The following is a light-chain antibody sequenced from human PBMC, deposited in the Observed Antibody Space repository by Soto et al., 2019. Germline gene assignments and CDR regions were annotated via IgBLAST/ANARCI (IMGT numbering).Light chain of an antibody. CDR1: QSVASNR. V-gene: IGKV3-20*01. J-gene: IGKJ3*01. CDR2: AAS. Sequence: EVVLPQSPGTLSLSAGERATLSCRASQSVASNRLAWYQQKPGQAPRLLIYAASTRAAGIPDRFSGSGSGTDFTLTISRLEPEDFGVFFCHHYGRSPIFTFGPGTTVDMK. CDR3: HHYGRSPIFT.